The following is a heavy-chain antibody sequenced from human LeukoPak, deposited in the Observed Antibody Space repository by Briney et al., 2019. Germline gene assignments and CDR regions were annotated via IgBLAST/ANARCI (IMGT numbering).Heavy chain of an antibody. CDR3: ARAAYYYGSGSYFPFDY. CDR2: IYYSGST. J-gene: IGHJ4*02. Sequence: SETLSLTCTVSGGSISSGDYYWSWIRQPPGKGLEWIGYIYYSGSTYYNPSLKSRVTISVDTSKNQFSLKLSSVTAADTAVYYCARAAYYYGSGSYFPFDYWGQGTLVTVSS. CDR1: GGSISSGDYY. V-gene: IGHV4-30-4*01. D-gene: IGHD3-10*01.